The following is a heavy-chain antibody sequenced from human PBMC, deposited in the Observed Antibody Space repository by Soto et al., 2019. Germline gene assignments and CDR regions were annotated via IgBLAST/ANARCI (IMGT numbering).Heavy chain of an antibody. CDR1: GGSISSGGYY. V-gene: IGHV4-31*03. Sequence: PSETLSLTCTVSGGSISSGGYYWSWIRQHPGKGLEWIGYIYYSGSTYYNPSLKSRVTISVDTSKNQFSLKLSSVTAADTAVYYCARVYRHGFGYGEKFDPWGQGTLVTVSS. D-gene: IGHD4-17*01. J-gene: IGHJ5*02. CDR3: ARVYRHGFGYGEKFDP. CDR2: IYYSGST.